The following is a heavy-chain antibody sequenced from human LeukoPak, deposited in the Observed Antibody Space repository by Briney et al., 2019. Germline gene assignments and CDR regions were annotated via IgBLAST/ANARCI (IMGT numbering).Heavy chain of an antibody. J-gene: IGHJ4*02. Sequence: GGSLRLSCAASGFTFDDYAMHWVRQAPGKGLEWVSVISGSGGSTYYADSVKGRFTISRDNSKNTLYLQMNSLRVEDTAVYYCTTDHDSSRYYFTYASWGQGTLVTVSS. CDR1: GFTFDDYA. V-gene: IGHV3-23*01. D-gene: IGHD3-22*01. CDR2: ISGSGGST. CDR3: TTDHDSSRYYFTYAS.